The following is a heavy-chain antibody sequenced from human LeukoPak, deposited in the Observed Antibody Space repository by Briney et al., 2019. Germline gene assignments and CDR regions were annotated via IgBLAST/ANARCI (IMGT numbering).Heavy chain of an antibody. Sequence: GGSLRLSCAASGFTFENHAMHWVRQVPGKGLEWVSGISWNSGGIGYADSVKGRFAISRDNAKNSLYLQMNSLRAEDTAVYYCVSQGNDIWGQGTMVTVSS. V-gene: IGHV3-9*01. CDR2: ISWNSGGI. J-gene: IGHJ3*02. CDR3: VSQGNDI. CDR1: GFTFENHA.